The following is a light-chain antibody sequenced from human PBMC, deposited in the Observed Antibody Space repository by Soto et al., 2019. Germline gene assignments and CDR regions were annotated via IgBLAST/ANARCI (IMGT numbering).Light chain of an antibody. CDR2: DIN. J-gene: IGLJ1*01. V-gene: IGLV2-8*01. CDR1: SSDIGGSNH. CDR3: FSDGDNDNDV. Sequence: QSVLTQPPSASGSAGQSVTISCTGSSSDIGGSNHVSWYRQRPGKAPKLIIFDINTRPSGVPDRFSASKFGATASLTVSALQTDDEADYDCFSDGDNDNDVFGTGTKVTV.